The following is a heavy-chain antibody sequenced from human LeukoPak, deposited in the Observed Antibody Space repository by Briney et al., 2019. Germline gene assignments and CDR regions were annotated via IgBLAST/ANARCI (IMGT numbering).Heavy chain of an antibody. CDR3: ASIEDTAMESFDY. J-gene: IGHJ4*02. D-gene: IGHD5-18*01. V-gene: IGHV1-2*02. Sequence: GASVKVSCKASGYTFTGYYMHWVRQAPGQGLEWMGWINPNSGGTNYAQKFQGRVTMTRDTSISTAYMELSRLRSDDTAVYYCASIEDTAMESFDYWGQGTLVTVSS. CDR2: INPNSGGT. CDR1: GYTFTGYY.